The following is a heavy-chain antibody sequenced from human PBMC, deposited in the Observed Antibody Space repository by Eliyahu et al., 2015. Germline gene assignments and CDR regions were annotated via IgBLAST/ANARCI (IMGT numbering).Heavy chain of an antibody. CDR3: AREESRDVVGDYYGMDV. J-gene: IGHJ6*02. V-gene: IGHV1-2*04. Sequence: QVQLVQSGAEVKKPGASVKVSCKASGYPFTGYYMHWVRQAPGQGLEWMGWINPNSGGTNYAQKFQGWVTMTRDTSISTAYMELSRLRSDDTAVYYCAREESRDVVGDYYGMDVWGQGTTVTVSS. CDR2: INPNSGGT. CDR1: GYPFTGYY. D-gene: IGHD2-15*01.